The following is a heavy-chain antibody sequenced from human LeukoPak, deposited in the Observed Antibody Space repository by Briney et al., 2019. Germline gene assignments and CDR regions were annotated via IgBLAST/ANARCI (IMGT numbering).Heavy chain of an antibody. Sequence: ASVKVSCKASGGTFSSYAISWVRQAPGQGLEWMGGIIPILGTANYAQKFQDRVTITADKSTSTAYMELSSLRSEDTAVYYCAGGYCSSTSCLGWFDPWGQGTLVTVSS. CDR1: GGTFSSYA. D-gene: IGHD2-2*01. V-gene: IGHV1-69*06. CDR2: IIPILGTA. CDR3: AGGYCSSTSCLGWFDP. J-gene: IGHJ5*02.